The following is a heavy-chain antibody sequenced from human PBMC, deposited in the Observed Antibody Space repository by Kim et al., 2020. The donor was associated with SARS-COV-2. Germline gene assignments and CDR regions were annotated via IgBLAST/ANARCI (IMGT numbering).Heavy chain of an antibody. V-gene: IGHV3-7*01. CDR3: ARGTSRPSRTYFGY. Sequence: YVNSVKGRFTTTRNNANNALYLQMNSLRAEDTAIYYCARGTSRPSRTYFGYWGQGTLVTVS. J-gene: IGHJ4*02.